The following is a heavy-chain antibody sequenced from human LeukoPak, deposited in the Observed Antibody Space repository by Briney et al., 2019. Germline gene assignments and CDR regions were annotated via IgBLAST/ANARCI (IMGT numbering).Heavy chain of an antibody. CDR2: IIPIFGTA. D-gene: IGHD5-24*01. CDR1: GGTFSSYA. Sequence: ASVKVSCKASGGTFSSYAISWVRQAPGQGLEWMGGIIPIFGTANYAQKFQGRVTITADESTSTAYMELSSLRSEDTAVYYCARDLGMATINPDAFDIWGQGTMVTVSS. V-gene: IGHV1-69*13. J-gene: IGHJ3*02. CDR3: ARDLGMATINPDAFDI.